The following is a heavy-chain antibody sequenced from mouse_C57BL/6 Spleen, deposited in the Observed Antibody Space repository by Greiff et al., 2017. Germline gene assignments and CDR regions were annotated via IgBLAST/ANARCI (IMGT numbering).Heavy chain of an antibody. CDR3: ARSKGNPYARDY. Sequence: EVQLQQSGPELVKPGASVKIPCKASGYTFTDYNMDWVKQSHGKSLEWIGDINPNNGGTIYNQKFKGKATLTVDKSSSTAYMALRRLTSEDTAVXYCARSKGNPYARDYWGQGTSVTVSS. CDR2: INPNNGGT. D-gene: IGHD2-1*01. J-gene: IGHJ4*01. V-gene: IGHV1-18*01. CDR1: GYTFTDYN.